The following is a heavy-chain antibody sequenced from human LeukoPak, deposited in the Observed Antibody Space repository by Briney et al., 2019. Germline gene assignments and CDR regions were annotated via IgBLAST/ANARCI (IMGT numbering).Heavy chain of an antibody. V-gene: IGHV1-69*05. J-gene: IGHJ6*03. CDR1: GGTLISHA. CDR2: IMPPFGTA. CDR3: ASGSLGDGYGVGDYYQYMDV. Sequence: SLKESFQASGGTLISHAISWVRQAPGQGLEWVGGIMPPFGTANYAQEFQGRVTFTTDESASTAYMEVSSLRSEDTAVYYCASGSLGDGYGVGDYYQYMDVWGKGTTVTVSS. D-gene: IGHD5-24*01.